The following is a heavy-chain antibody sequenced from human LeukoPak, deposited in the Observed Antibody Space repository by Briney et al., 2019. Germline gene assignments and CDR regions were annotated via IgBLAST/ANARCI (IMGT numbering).Heavy chain of an antibody. CDR3: ARAPSALAQYYYYYYYMDV. Sequence: SVKVSCKASGGTFSSYAISWVRQAPGQGLEWMGRIIPILGIANYAQKFQGRVTITADKSTSTAYMELSSLRSEDTAVYYCARAPSALAQYYYYYYYMDVWGKGTTVTVSS. V-gene: IGHV1-69*04. CDR1: GGTFSSYA. J-gene: IGHJ6*03. CDR2: IIPILGIA. D-gene: IGHD5-18*01.